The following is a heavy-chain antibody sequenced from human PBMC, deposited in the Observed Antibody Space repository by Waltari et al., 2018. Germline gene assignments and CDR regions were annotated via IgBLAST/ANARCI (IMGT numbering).Heavy chain of an antibody. CDR2: IYSGCST. J-gene: IGHJ4*02. D-gene: IGHD6-13*01. CDR3: ARERPPSTHRAAAGLSFDY. Sequence: EVQLLESGGGLVQPGGSLRLSCAASGFTFSSYAMSWVRQAPGRGLEWVSVIYSGCSTYYADSVKGRFTISRDNSKNTLYLQMNSLRAEDTAVYYCARERPPSTHRAAAGLSFDYWGQGTLVTVSS. CDR1: GFTFSSYA. V-gene: IGHV3-23*03.